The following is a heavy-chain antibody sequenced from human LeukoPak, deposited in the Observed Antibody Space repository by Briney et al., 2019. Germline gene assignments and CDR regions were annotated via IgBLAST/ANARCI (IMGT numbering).Heavy chain of an antibody. V-gene: IGHV3-30-3*01. J-gene: IGHJ4*02. CDR2: ISYDGSNK. CDR1: GFTFSSYA. Sequence: GGSLRLSCAASGFTFSSYAMHWVRQAPGKGLEWVAVISYDGSNKYYADSVKGRFTISRDNSKNTLYLQMNSLRAEDTAVYYCAKDLEFGWSPLFDYWGQGTLVTVSS. D-gene: IGHD6-19*01. CDR3: AKDLEFGWSPLFDY.